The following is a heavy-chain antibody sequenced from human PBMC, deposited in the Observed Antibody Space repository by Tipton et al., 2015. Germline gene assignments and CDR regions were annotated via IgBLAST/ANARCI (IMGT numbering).Heavy chain of an antibody. J-gene: IGHJ3*02. Sequence: TLSLTCTVSGGSISSGDYYWYWIRRHPGKGLEWIGYIYSSGSTYYNPSLKSRVTISVDTSKNQFSLKLSSVSAADTAVYYCAGDSTSLESGIRYDGSGYYAFDIWGQGTMVTVSS. D-gene: IGHD3-22*01. CDR1: GGSISSGDYY. V-gene: IGHV4-31*03. CDR3: AGDSTSLESGIRYDGSGYYAFDI. CDR2: IYSSGST.